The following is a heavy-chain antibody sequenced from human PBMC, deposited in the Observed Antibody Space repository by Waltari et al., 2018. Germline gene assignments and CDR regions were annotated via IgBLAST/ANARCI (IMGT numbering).Heavy chain of an antibody. J-gene: IGHJ4*02. D-gene: IGHD6-19*01. CDR3: ATYSSGWYAGFDY. CDR1: GFTVSSNY. Sequence: EVQLVESGGGLIQPGGSLRLSCAASGFTVSSNYMSWFSQAPGKGLEWVSVIYSGCSTYYADSVKGRFTISRDNSKNTLYLQMNSLRAEDTAVYYCATYSSGWYAGFDYWGQGTLVTVSS. CDR2: IYSGCST. V-gene: IGHV3-53*01.